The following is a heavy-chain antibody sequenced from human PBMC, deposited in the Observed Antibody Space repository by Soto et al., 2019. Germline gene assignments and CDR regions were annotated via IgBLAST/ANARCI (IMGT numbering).Heavy chain of an antibody. CDR1: GLTFSSYA. Sequence: GGSLRLSCAASGLTFSSYAMDWVRQDPGKGLEWVAVISYDGSNKYYADSVKGRFTISRDNSKNTLYLQMNSLRAEDTAVYYCAREPRGYSYGYFDYWGQGTLVTVSS. CDR2: ISYDGSNK. D-gene: IGHD5-18*01. V-gene: IGHV3-30-3*01. J-gene: IGHJ4*02. CDR3: AREPRGYSYGYFDY.